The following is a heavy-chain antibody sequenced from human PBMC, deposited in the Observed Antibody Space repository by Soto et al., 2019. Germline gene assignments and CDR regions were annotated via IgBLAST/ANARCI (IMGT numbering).Heavy chain of an antibody. CDR1: GLTFSSYG. J-gene: IGHJ4*02. V-gene: IGHV3-30*18. CDR2: ISYDGSNK. CDR3: AKDRRDFWSGLNLN. Sequence: HPGGSLRLSCAASGLTFSSYGMHWVRQAPGKGLEWVAVISYDGSNKYYADSVKGRFTISRDNSKNTLYLQMNSLRAEDTAVYYCAKDRRDFWSGLNLNWGQGTLVTVSS. D-gene: IGHD3-3*01.